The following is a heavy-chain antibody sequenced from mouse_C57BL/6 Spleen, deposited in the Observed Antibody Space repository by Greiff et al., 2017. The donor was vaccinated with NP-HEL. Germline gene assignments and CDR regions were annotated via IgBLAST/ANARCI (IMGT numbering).Heavy chain of an antibody. CDR2: ISSGSSTI. D-gene: IGHD4-1*01. V-gene: IGHV5-17*01. CDR3: ARPTGTGDFDY. CDR1: GFTFSDYG. J-gene: IGHJ2*01. Sequence: EVQLVESGGGLVKPGGSLKLSCAASGFTFSDYGMHWVRQAPEQGLEWVAYISSGSSTIYYADTVKGRITISRDNAKNTLFLQMTSLRSEDTAMYYCARPTGTGDFDYWGQGTTLTVSS.